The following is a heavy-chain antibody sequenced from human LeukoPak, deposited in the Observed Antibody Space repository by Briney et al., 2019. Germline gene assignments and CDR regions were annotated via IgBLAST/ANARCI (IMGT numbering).Heavy chain of an antibody. J-gene: IGHJ4*02. Sequence: GGSLRLSCAASGFTVSSNYMSWVRQAPGKGLEWVSTIYSGGSTFYADSVKGRFTISRDNSKNTLYLQMNSLRAEDTAVYYCAKDFFYGDSSYYFDYWGQGTLVTVSS. CDR3: AKDFFYGDSSYYFDY. V-gene: IGHV3-53*01. D-gene: IGHD4-17*01. CDR1: GFTVSSNY. CDR2: IYSGGST.